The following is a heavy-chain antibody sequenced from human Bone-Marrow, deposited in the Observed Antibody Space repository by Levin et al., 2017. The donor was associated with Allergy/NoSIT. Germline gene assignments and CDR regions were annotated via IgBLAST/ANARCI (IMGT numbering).Heavy chain of an antibody. D-gene: IGHD1-26*01. CDR3: ARSFIVGGSYYNWFDP. Sequence: KVSCKASGYKFVNYWIGWVRQMPGRGLEWMGIIYGGDSDTKYSPSFEGHVTISVDKSISTAYLQWSSLKASDTAIYYCARSFIVGGSYYNWFDPWGQGTLVTVSS. CDR1: GYKFVNYW. CDR2: IYGGDSDT. V-gene: IGHV5-51*01. J-gene: IGHJ5*02.